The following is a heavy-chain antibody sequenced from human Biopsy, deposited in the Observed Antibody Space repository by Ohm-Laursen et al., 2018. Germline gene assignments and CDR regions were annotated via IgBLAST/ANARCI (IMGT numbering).Heavy chain of an antibody. Sequence: SQTLSLTSTVTDGSISNIINYWGWIRQPLGKGLEWLGSIYHTGITDYNPSLKSRVPISLDTSNNHFSLKLSSLTAADTAVYYCARHSFGSGRDFWGQGTLVTVSS. J-gene: IGHJ4*02. V-gene: IGHV4-39*01. D-gene: IGHD3-10*01. CDR1: DGSISNIINY. CDR3: ARHSFGSGRDF. CDR2: IYHTGIT.